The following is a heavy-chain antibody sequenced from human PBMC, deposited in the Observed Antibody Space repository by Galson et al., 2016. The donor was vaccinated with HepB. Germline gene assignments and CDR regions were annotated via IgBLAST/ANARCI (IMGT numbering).Heavy chain of an antibody. V-gene: IGHV3-15*07. J-gene: IGHJ4*02. CDR2: IKRKSDGGTT. Sequence: SLRLSCAASGFTFSDAWMKWVRQAPGKGLEWVGRIKRKSDGGTTDYSAPVQRRFTISRDDSKNTLFLQMNSLKTADTAVYYCTTRGPRTLLLAELSPSSSDYWGQGTLVTVSS. D-gene: IGHD3-16*02. CDR3: TTRGPRTLLLAELSPSSSDY. CDR1: GFTFSDAW.